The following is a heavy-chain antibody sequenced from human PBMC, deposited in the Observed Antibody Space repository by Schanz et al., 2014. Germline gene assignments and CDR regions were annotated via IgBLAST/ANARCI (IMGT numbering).Heavy chain of an antibody. J-gene: IGHJ4*02. Sequence: DVQVVESGGDLVQPGGSLRLSCAASGFTVDSNYMSWVRQAPGKGLEWVSIIYGGSTYYTDSVKGRFTISRDNSKNTLYLQMNSLRAEDTAVYYCARTTNPFNFDSWPYLDYWGQGTLVTVSS. D-gene: IGHD3-9*01. CDR1: GFTVDSNY. CDR3: ARTTNPFNFDSWPYLDY. V-gene: IGHV3-66*01. CDR2: IYGGST.